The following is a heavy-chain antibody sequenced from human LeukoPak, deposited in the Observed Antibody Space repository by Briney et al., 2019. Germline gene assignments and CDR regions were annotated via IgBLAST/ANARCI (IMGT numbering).Heavy chain of an antibody. CDR2: IDQAGREK. V-gene: IGHV3-7*01. J-gene: IGHJ4*02. CDR3: TTCRVRHRNSLDY. CDR1: GFTFSDNW. D-gene: IGHD2-8*01. Sequence: GGSLRLSCAASGFTFSDNWMAWVRQAPGKGLEWVANIDQAGREKNYVDSVKGRFTISRDNAKNSLYLQMNSLRVEDTAVYYCTTCRVRHRNSLDYWGRGSLVTVSS.